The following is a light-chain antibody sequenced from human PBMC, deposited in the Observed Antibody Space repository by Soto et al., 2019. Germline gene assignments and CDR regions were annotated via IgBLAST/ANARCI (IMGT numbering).Light chain of an antibody. Sequence: EIVLTQSPGTLSLSPGERATLSCRTSQSVSSSYLAWYQQKPGQAPRLLIYGASSRATGIPDRFSGSGSGTDFTLTISRLEPEDFAVYYCQQYGSSLKLTFGGGTTVEIK. V-gene: IGKV3-20*01. CDR2: GAS. J-gene: IGKJ4*01. CDR1: QSVSSSY. CDR3: QQYGSSLKLT.